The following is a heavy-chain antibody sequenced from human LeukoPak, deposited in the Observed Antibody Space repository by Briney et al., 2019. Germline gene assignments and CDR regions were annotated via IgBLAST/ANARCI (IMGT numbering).Heavy chain of an antibody. Sequence: EGSLRLSCAASGFTVSSSYINWVRQAPGKGLEWISVTYSGGTTYYSESVKDRFIVSRDNSKNTLYLQISSLTGEDTAIYFCARDPSGTTIDNYYTLPKGMDVWGQGTTVIVSS. V-gene: IGHV3-66*01. D-gene: IGHD3-3*01. CDR2: TYSGGTT. J-gene: IGHJ6*02. CDR1: GFTVSSSY. CDR3: ARDPSGTTIDNYYTLPKGMDV.